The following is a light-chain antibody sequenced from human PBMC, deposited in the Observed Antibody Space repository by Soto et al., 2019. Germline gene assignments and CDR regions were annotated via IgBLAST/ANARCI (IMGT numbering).Light chain of an antibody. CDR1: SSDVGGYSY. J-gene: IGLJ2*01. CDR2: DVD. CDR3: NSYTSSGTYVL. V-gene: IGLV2-14*03. Sequence: QSALTQPASVSGSPGQSITISCTGSSSDVGGYSYVSWYQHHPGKAPKLMIYDVDNRPSGVSNRFSGSKSGNTASLTISGHQAEYEADYYCNSYTSSGTYVLFGGGTKLTVL.